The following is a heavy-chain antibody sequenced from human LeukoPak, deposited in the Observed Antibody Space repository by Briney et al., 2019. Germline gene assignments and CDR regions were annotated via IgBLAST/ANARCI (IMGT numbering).Heavy chain of an antibody. CDR2: INWNGGST. CDR1: GFTFDDYG. Sequence: GGSLRLSCAASGFTFDDYGMSWVRQAPGKGLEWVSGINWNGGSTGYADSVKGRFTISRDNAKNSLDLQMNSLRADDTAVYYCVRDRGISFYFDYWGQGTLVTVSS. J-gene: IGHJ4*02. CDR3: VRDRGISFYFDY. D-gene: IGHD3-16*02. V-gene: IGHV3-20*04.